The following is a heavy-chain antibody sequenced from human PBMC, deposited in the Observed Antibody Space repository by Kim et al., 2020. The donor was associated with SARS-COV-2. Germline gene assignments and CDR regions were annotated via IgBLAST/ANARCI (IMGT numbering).Heavy chain of an antibody. V-gene: IGHV4-59*01. J-gene: IGHJ6*02. D-gene: IGHD2-21*02. CDR2: IYYSGST. CDR3: ARDCDSEGYYYGMDV. Sequence: SETLSLTCTVSGGSISSYYWSWIRQPPGKGLEWIGYIYYSGSTNYNPSLKSRVTISVDTSKNQFSLKLSSVTVADTAVDYCARDCDSEGYYYGMDVWGQG. CDR1: GGSISSYY.